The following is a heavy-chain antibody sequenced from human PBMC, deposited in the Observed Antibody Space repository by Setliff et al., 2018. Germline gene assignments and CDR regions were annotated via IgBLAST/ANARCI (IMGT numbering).Heavy chain of an antibody. D-gene: IGHD4-17*01. CDR2: IKHSGNT. V-gene: IGHV4-38-2*02. Sequence: NPSETLSLTCPVSGYSISSPHYWGWIRQPPGKGLEWIGSIKHSGNTYYNPSLKSRVTISVDTSNNQFSLKLTSVTAADTAVYYCVRDVGDGYGVDAYAGGGFDIWGQGTMVTVSS. CDR1: GYSISSPHY. J-gene: IGHJ3*02. CDR3: VRDVGDGYGVDAYAGGGFDI.